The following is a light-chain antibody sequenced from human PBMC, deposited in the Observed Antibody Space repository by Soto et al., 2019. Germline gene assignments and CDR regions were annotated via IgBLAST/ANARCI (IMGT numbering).Light chain of an antibody. CDR3: CSYGGRHVV. J-gene: IGLJ2*01. V-gene: IGLV2-23*01. CDR2: EGS. CDR1: SSDVGSYKL. Sequence: QSALTQPASVSGSPGQSITISCTGTSSDVGSYKLVTWYQHHPGKAPKLIIYEGSKRPSGVSIRLSGSKSGNTASLTISGLQAEDEADYYCCSYGGRHVVFGGGTKLTVL.